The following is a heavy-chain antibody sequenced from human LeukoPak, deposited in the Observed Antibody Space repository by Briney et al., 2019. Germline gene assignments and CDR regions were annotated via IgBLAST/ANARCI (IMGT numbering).Heavy chain of an antibody. CDR1: GFIFSDYY. CDR2: ISSSGSSI. D-gene: IGHD3/OR15-3a*01. J-gene: IGHJ4*02. V-gene: IGHV3-11*04. Sequence: PGGSLRLSCAASGFIFSDYYMSWIRQAPGKGLEWVSYISSSGSSIYYADSVKGRFTISRDNAKDSLYLQMNSLRAEDTAVYYCARDLWTGTADYFDYWGQGTLVTVSS. CDR3: ARDLWTGTADYFDY.